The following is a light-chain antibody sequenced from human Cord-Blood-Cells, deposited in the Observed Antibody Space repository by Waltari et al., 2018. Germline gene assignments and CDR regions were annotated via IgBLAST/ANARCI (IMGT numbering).Light chain of an antibody. Sequence: QSALTQPASVSGSPGQSITISCTGTSSYVGGYTYVSWYQQHPGKAPRLMIYDVSNRPSGVANRFAGYKSGNTASLTISGLQAEDEADYYCSSYTSSSVVFGGGTKLTVL. V-gene: IGLV2-14*01. CDR3: SSYTSSSVV. CDR2: DVS. J-gene: IGLJ2*01. CDR1: SSYVGGYTY.